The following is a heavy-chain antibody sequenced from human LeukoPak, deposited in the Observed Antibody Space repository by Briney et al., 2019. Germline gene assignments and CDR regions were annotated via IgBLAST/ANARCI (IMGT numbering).Heavy chain of an antibody. CDR1: GGSVSSSNYY. V-gene: IGHV4-39*01. Sequence: SETLSLTCTVSGGSVSSSNYYWGWIRQPPGKGLEWIGSIYYSGSTYYNPSLKSRLTMSVDTSKNQFSLRLSSVTAAGTAVYYCARQYSSSWYGDVYWGQGTLVTVSS. CDR3: ARQYSSSWYGDVY. D-gene: IGHD6-13*01. J-gene: IGHJ4*02. CDR2: IYYSGST.